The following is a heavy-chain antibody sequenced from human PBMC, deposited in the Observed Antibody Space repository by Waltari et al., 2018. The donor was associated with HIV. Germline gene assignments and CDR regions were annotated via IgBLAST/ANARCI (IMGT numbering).Heavy chain of an antibody. CDR3: ATDLDSGYGSSRY. CDR1: GNTFTTHY. J-gene: IGHJ4*02. V-gene: IGHV1-46*01. Sequence: QVQLVQSGAEVKKPGASVQVSCTASGNTFTTHYMQWGRQAPGQWLEGMGIINPSGVGRVYAQKFQGRITLTKDTSTSTVYMDLSSLGSEDTAIYYCATDLDSGYGSSRYWGQGTLVTVSS. CDR2: INPSGVGR. D-gene: IGHD5-12*01.